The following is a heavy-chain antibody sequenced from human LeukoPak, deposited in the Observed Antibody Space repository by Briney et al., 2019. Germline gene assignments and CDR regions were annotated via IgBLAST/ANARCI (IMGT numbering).Heavy chain of an antibody. D-gene: IGHD2-15*01. CDR1: GGSISNYY. CDR3: AVPWGGGRSHAFDI. J-gene: IGHJ3*02. Sequence: SETLSLTCTVSGGSISNYYWSWIRQPPGKGLEWIGYIYYSGSTNYNPSLKSRVTISVDTSKNQFSLKLSSVTAADTAVYYCAVPWGGGRSHAFDIWGQGTMVTVSS. CDR2: IYYSGST. V-gene: IGHV4-59*08.